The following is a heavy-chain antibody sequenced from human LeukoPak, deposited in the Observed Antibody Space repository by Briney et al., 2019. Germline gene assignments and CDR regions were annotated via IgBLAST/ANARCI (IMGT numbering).Heavy chain of an antibody. CDR1: GGSFSGYY. Sequence: SETLSLTCAVYGGSFSGYYWSWIRQPPGKGLEWIGYIYYSGSTNYNPSLKSRVTISVDTSKNQFSLKLSSVTAADTAVYYCARARVVMAGPPYYFDYWGQGILVTVSS. V-gene: IGHV4-59*01. CDR2: IYYSGST. J-gene: IGHJ4*02. D-gene: IGHD5-24*01. CDR3: ARARVVMAGPPYYFDY.